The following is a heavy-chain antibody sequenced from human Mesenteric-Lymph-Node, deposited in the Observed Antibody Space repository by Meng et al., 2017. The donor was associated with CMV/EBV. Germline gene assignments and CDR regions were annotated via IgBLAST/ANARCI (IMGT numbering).Heavy chain of an antibody. V-gene: IGHV1-69*06. Sequence: SGGTFSSYAISWVRQAPGQGLEWMGGIIPIFCTANYAQKFQGRVTITADKSTSTAYMELSSLRSEDTAVYYCARAPYNYYGSGAPDYWGQGTLVTVSS. CDR2: IIPIFCTA. CDR3: ARAPYNYYGSGAPDY. CDR1: GGTFSSYA. D-gene: IGHD3-10*01. J-gene: IGHJ4*02.